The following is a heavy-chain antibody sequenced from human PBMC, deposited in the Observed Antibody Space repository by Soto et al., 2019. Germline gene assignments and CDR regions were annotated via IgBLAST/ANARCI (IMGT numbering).Heavy chain of an antibody. V-gene: IGHV3-23*01. CDR2: ISGSGGST. D-gene: IGHD3-22*01. CDR1: GFTFRGYA. J-gene: IGHJ3*02. Sequence: RLSCATSGFTFRGYAMSWVRQAPGKGLEWVSAISGSGGSTYYADSVKGRFTISRDNSKNTLYLQMNSLRAEDTAVYYCAKDTDPEEPIDYDSSGWLGDSDIWGQGKLVT. CDR3: AKDTDPEEPIDYDSSGWLGDSDI.